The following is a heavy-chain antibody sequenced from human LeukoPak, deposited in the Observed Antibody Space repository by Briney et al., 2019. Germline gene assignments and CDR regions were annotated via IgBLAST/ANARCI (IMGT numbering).Heavy chain of an antibody. D-gene: IGHD2/OR15-2a*01. V-gene: IGHV4-38-2*02. CDR3: ARVIGREGSFDY. CDR1: GYSISSGYY. Sequence: SETLSLTCTVSGYSISSGYYWGWIRQPPGKGLEWIGSIYYSGSTYYNPSLKSRVTISVDKSKNQFSLKLSSVTAADTAVYYCARVIGREGSFDYWGQGTLVTVSS. J-gene: IGHJ4*02. CDR2: IYYSGST.